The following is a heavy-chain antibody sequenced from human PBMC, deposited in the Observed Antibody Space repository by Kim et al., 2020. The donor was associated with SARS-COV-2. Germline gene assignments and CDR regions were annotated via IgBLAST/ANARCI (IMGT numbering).Heavy chain of an antibody. CDR1: GFTFSNYA. V-gene: IGHV3-64*05. CDR2: ISSDVGST. J-gene: IGHJ4*02. CDR3: VTRNYYNSGSYYEGAPFDF. D-gene: IGHD3-10*01. Sequence: GGSLRFSCSASGFTFSNYAMHWVRQAPGKGLEYVSAISSDVGSTYYADSLKGRFTISRDNSKNMLYVQMSSLRVEDTAIYYCVTRNYYNSGSYYEGAPFDFWGQGTLVTVSS.